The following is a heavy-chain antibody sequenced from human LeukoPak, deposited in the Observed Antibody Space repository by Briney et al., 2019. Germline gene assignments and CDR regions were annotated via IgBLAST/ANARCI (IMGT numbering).Heavy chain of an antibody. V-gene: IGHV1-69*05. CDR2: IIPIFGTA. CDR1: GGTFSSYA. Sequence: GASVKVSCKASGGTFSSYAISWVRQAPGQGLEWMGGIIPIFGTANYAQKFQGRVTITTDESTSTAYMELSSLRSEDTAVYYCARAPRTGTRDYYYMDVWGKGTTVTVSS. CDR3: ARAPRTGTRDYYYMDV. D-gene: IGHD1-7*01. J-gene: IGHJ6*03.